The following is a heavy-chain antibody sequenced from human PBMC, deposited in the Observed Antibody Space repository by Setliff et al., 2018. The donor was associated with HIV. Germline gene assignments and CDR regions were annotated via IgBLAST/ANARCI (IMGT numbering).Heavy chain of an antibody. CDR1: GFTFSSYS. CDR3: AKPLTQWGVSPYHYAVDV. J-gene: IGHJ6*02. CDR2: ISSGGEIM. Sequence: PGGSLRLSCAASGFTFSSYSMNWVRQAPGKGLEWVSAISSGGEIMFYADSVKGRFTISRDNARKSVYLQIDSLRAEDTAVYYCAKPLTQWGVSPYHYAVDVWGQGTTVTVSS. D-gene: IGHD1-26*01. V-gene: IGHV3-23*01.